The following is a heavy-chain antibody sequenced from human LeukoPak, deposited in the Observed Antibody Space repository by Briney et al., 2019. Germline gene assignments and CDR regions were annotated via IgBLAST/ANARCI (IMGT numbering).Heavy chain of an antibody. Sequence: GGSLRLSCAASGFTFSSYAMIWVRQAPGKGLEWVSTISGSGDTTYYADSVKGRFTISRDSSKNTLYLQMNSLRAEDTAVYSCAKAGGGSSVRNWFDPWGRGTLVTVSS. CDR1: GFTFSSYA. V-gene: IGHV3-23*01. D-gene: IGHD2-15*01. J-gene: IGHJ5*02. CDR2: ISGSGDTT. CDR3: AKAGGGSSVRNWFDP.